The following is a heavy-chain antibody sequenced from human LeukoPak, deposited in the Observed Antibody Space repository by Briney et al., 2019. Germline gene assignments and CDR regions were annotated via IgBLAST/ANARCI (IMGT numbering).Heavy chain of an antibody. CDR2: VSAYNGKT. CDR3: ARADSSWPPYFDY. CDR1: GLSFTSCY. Sequence: ASVKVSCKASGLSFTSCYFGWVRQAPGQGLEWLGWVSAYNGKTKYAQNLQGRVTMSTVTSTTTAYMDLRSPTSDDTAVYYCARADSSWPPYFDYWGQGTLVTVSS. J-gene: IGHJ4*02. D-gene: IGHD5-18*01. V-gene: IGHV1-18*01.